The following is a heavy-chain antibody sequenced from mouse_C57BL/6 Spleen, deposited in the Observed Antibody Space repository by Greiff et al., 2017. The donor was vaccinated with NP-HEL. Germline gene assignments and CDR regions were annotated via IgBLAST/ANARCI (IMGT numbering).Heavy chain of an antibody. CDR1: GFSLTSYG. Sequence: QVQLQQSGPGLVQPSQSLSITCAVSGFSLTSYGVHWVRQSPGKGLEWLGVIWSGGSTDYNAAVIYRLSIIKDNSKSQVFFKMNSLQADDTAIYYCARHYYGNSECAMDYWGQGTSVTVSS. D-gene: IGHD2-1*01. J-gene: IGHJ4*01. V-gene: IGHV2-2*01. CDR3: ARHYYGNSECAMDY. CDR2: IWSGGST.